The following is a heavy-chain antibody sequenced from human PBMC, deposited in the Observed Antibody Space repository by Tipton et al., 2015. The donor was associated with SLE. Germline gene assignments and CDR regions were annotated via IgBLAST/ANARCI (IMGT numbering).Heavy chain of an antibody. CDR1: GGSISSGGYY. Sequence: TLSLTCTVSGGSISSGGYYWSWIRQPPGKGLEWIGYIYYSGSTNYNPSLKSRVTISVDTSKNQFSLKLSSVTAADTAVYYCARPGGYNQGAFDIWGQGTMVTVSS. CDR3: ARPGGYNQGAFDI. CDR2: IYYSGST. J-gene: IGHJ3*02. D-gene: IGHD5-24*01. V-gene: IGHV4-61*08.